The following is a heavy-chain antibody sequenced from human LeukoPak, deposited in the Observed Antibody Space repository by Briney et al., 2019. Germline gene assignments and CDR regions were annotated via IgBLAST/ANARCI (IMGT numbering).Heavy chain of an antibody. D-gene: IGHD3-22*01. Sequence: GGSLRLSCAASGFTFSSYAMSWVRQAPGKGLEWVSAISGSGGSTYYADSVKGRFTISRDNSKNTLYLQMNSLRAEDTAVYYCATLHVGTYYYESSGSDYWGQGTLVTVSS. CDR3: ATLHVGTYYYESSGSDY. V-gene: IGHV3-23*01. CDR2: ISGSGGST. CDR1: GFTFSSYA. J-gene: IGHJ4*02.